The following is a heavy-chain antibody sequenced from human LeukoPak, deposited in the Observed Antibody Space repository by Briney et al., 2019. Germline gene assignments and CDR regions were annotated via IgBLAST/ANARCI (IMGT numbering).Heavy chain of an antibody. CDR1: GFTFSSYS. CDR3: ARNSLKWPSPVFDY. J-gene: IGHJ4*02. V-gene: IGHV3-21*01. Sequence: GGSLRLSCAASGFTFSSYSMNWVRQAPGKGLEGVSSISSSRSYIYYADSVKGRFTIYRDNAKNSLYLQMNSLRAEDTAVYYCARNSLKWPSPVFDYWGQGTLVTVSS. D-gene: IGHD5-12*01. CDR2: ISSSRSYI.